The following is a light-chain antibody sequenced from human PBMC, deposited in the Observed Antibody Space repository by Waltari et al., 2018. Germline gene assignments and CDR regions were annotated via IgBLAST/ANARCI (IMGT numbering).Light chain of an antibody. CDR3: QTGGHGTWV. CDR2: VNSDGSH. Sequence: QLVLTQSPSASASLGASVKLTCTLSSRHSTNIIAWLQQQPEKGPRFLMNVNSDGSHNKGVGIPDRFSGSSSGAERYLTIYSLQSEDEADYYCQTGGHGTWVFGGGTRLTVL. CDR1: SRHSTNI. J-gene: IGLJ3*02. V-gene: IGLV4-69*01.